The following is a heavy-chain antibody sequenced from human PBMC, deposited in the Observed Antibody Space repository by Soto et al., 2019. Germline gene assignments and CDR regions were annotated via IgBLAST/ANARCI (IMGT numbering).Heavy chain of an antibody. J-gene: IGHJ4*02. D-gene: IGHD5-12*01. CDR2: ISAYNGNT. Sequence: GASVKVSCKASGYTFTSYGISWVRQAPGQGLEWMGWISAYNGNTNYAQKLQGRVTMTTDTSTGTAYMELRSLRSDDTAVYYCARALNSGYELYYFDYWGQGTLVTVSS. V-gene: IGHV1-18*01. CDR1: GYTFTSYG. CDR3: ARALNSGYELYYFDY.